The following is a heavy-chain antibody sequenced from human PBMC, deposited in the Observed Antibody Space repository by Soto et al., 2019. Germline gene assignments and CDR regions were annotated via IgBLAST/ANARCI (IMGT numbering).Heavy chain of an antibody. CDR3: ARAYSGSGSPKF. J-gene: IGHJ4*02. D-gene: IGHD3-10*01. V-gene: IGHV1-2*02. CDR2: INPKSGGT. Sequence: VASVKVSCKASGYTFTDNYLHWVRQAPGQGLEWMGWINPKSGGTDFALRFQGRVSMTRDTAITTAYMELSRLRSDDTAVYYCARAYSGSGSPKFWGQGTLVTVSS. CDR1: GYTFTDNY.